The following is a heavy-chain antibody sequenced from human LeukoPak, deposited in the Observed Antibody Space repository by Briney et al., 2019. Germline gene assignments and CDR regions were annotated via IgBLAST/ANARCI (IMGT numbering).Heavy chain of an antibody. CDR1: GGSFSGYY. CDR2: INHSGST. Sequence: SETLSLTCAVYGGSFSGYYWSWIRQPPGKGLEWIGEINHSGSTNYNPSLKSRVTISVDTSKNQFSLKLSSVTAADTAVYYCARRGGSYYRPPYDYWGQGTLVTVSS. V-gene: IGHV4-34*01. CDR3: ARRGGSYYRPPYDY. J-gene: IGHJ4*02. D-gene: IGHD1-26*01.